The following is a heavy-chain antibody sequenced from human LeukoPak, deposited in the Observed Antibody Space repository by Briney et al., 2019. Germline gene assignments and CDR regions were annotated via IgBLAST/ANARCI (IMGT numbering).Heavy chain of an antibody. CDR3: ARGHVDTAVTGEFDY. CDR1: RFAFSTFW. J-gene: IGHJ4*02. CDR2: INQDGSER. Sequence: GRSLRLSCAASRFAFSTFWMNWVRQAPGEGLEWVASINQDGSERYYVDSVKGRFTISRDNAKDSLYLQMHSLRAEDTAVYYCARGHVDTAVTGEFDYWGQGTLVTVSS. D-gene: IGHD5-18*01. V-gene: IGHV3-7*01.